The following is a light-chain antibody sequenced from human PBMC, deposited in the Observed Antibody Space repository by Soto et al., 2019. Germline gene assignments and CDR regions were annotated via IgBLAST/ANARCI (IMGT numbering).Light chain of an antibody. Sequence: AIRMTQSPSSFSASTGDRVTITCRASQGISSYLAWYQQKPGKAPKLLIYAASTLQSGVPSRFSGSGSGTDFTLTISCLQSEDFATYYCQHYYSYPAFGQGTKVEIK. V-gene: IGKV1-8*01. J-gene: IGKJ1*01. CDR3: QHYYSYPA. CDR1: QGISSY. CDR2: AAS.